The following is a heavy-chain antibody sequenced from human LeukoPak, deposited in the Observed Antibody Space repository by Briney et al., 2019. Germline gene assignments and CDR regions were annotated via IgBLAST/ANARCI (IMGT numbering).Heavy chain of an antibody. D-gene: IGHD5-12*01. J-gene: IGHJ4*02. V-gene: IGHV1-18*01. CDR3: ARVGGYSGYEENYYFDY. Sequence: ASVKVSCKASGYTFTSYGISWVRQAPGQGLEWMGWISAYNGNTNYAQKFQGRVTITADESTSTAYMELSSLRSEDTAVYYCARVGGYSGYEENYYFDYWGQGTLVTVSS. CDR2: ISAYNGNT. CDR1: GYTFTSYG.